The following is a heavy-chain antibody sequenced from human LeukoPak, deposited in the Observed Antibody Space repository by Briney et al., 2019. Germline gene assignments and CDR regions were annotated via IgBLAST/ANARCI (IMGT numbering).Heavy chain of an antibody. CDR1: GFTFSSYE. V-gene: IGHV3-48*03. Sequence: TGGSLRLSCAASGFTFSSYEMNWVRQAPGKGLEWVSYISSSGSIIYYADSVKGRFTISRDNAKNSLYLQMNSLRAEDTAVYYCARSSSSWRPVPHAFDIWGQGTMVTVSS. CDR2: ISSSGSII. CDR3: ARSSSSWRPVPHAFDI. J-gene: IGHJ3*02. D-gene: IGHD6-6*01.